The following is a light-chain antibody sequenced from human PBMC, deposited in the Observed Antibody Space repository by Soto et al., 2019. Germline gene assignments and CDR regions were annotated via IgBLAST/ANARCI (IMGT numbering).Light chain of an antibody. J-gene: IGKJ4*01. CDR3: QQSYSTPLP. CDR1: QSISSY. V-gene: IGKV1-39*01. CDR2: AAS. Sequence: IQMTQSPSSLSSSLVDRVTITCRASQSISSYLNWYQQKPGKAPKLRIYAASSLQSGVPSRFSGSGSGTDFTLTISSLQPEDFATYYCQQSYSTPLPFGGGTKVDIK.